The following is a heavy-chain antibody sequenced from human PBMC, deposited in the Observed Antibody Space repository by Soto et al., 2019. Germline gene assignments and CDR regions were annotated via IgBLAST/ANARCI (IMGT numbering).Heavy chain of an antibody. J-gene: IGHJ6*02. CDR2: ISAYNGNT. CDR1: GYTFTSYG. Sequence: ASVKVSCKASGYTFTSYGISWVRQAPGQGLEWMGWISAYNGNTNYAQKLQGRATMTTDTSTSTAYMALRGPRSDDPAVYYCARAGVVPAAADEDDYGMDVWGQGTTVTVSS. V-gene: IGHV1-18*04. CDR3: ARAGVVPAAADEDDYGMDV. D-gene: IGHD2-2*01.